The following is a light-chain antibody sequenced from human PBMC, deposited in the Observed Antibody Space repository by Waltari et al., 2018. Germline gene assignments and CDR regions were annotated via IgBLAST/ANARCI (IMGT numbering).Light chain of an antibody. CDR3: QQYYSTWT. V-gene: IGKV4-1*01. CDR1: QSVLYSSNNKNY. Sequence: DIVMTQSPDSLAVSLGERATINCKSSQSVLYSSNNKNYLAWYHQKPGHPPKLLIYWASTREPGVPDRFSGSGSGTDFTLTISSLQAEDVAVYYCQQYYSTWTFGQGTKVEIK. J-gene: IGKJ1*01. CDR2: WAS.